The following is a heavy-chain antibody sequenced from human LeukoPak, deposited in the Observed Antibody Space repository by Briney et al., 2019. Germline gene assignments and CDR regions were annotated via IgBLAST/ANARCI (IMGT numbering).Heavy chain of an antibody. CDR2: ISAYNGNT. D-gene: IGHD2-15*01. CDR1: GYTFTSYG. V-gene: IGHV1-18*01. Sequence: ASVKVSCKASGYTFTSYGISWVRQAPGQGLEWMGWISAYNGNTNYAQKFQGRVTMTRDTSISTAYMELSRLRSDDTAVYYCATPGYCSGGSCYSFLQHWGQGTLVTVSS. CDR3: ATPGYCSGGSCYSFLQH. J-gene: IGHJ1*01.